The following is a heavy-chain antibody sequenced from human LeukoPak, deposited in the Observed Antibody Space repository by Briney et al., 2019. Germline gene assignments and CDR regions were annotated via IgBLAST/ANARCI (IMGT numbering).Heavy chain of an antibody. V-gene: IGHV4-61*08. Sequence: SETLSLTCTVSGGSISSGGYYWSWIRQHPGKGLEWIGYIYFSGSTNYNPSLKSRVTMSVDSSKNQFSLKLSSVTAADTAVYYCAREGSSSFHYWGQGTLVTVSS. J-gene: IGHJ4*02. CDR3: AREGSSSFHY. CDR2: IYFSGST. CDR1: GGSISSGGYY. D-gene: IGHD6-13*01.